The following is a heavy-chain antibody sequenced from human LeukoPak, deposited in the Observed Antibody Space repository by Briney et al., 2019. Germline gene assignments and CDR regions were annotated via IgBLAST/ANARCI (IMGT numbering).Heavy chain of an antibody. D-gene: IGHD2-2*01. CDR3: ARDIGYCTTTSCFAEGGWFDP. CDR1: GYTFTSYA. CDR2: INGGNGNT. V-gene: IGHV1-3*01. Sequence: ASVKVSCKASGYTFTSYAMHWVRQAPGQRLEWMGWINGGNGNTKYSQKFQGRVTISRDTSASTAYMELSSLRSEDTAVYYCARDIGYCTTTSCFAEGGWFDPWGQGTLVTVSS. J-gene: IGHJ5*02.